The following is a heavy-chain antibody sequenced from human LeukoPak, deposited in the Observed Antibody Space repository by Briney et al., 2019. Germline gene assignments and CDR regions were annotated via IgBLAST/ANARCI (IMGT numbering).Heavy chain of an antibody. CDR3: ASRLRFNSAIDY. CDR2: IYHSGST. D-gene: IGHD3-3*01. CDR1: GGSISSGGYY. J-gene: IGHJ4*02. Sequence: SETLSLTCTASGGSISSGGYYWSWIRQPPGKGLEWIGYIYHSGSTYYNPSLKSRVTISVDRSKNQFSLKLSSVTAADTAVYYCASRLRFNSAIDYWGQGTLVTVSS. V-gene: IGHV4-30-2*01.